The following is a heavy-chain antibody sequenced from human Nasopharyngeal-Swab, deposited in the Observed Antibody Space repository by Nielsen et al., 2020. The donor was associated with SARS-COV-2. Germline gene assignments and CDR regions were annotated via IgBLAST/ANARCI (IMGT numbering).Heavy chain of an antibody. V-gene: IGHV3-23*01. D-gene: IGHD1-26*01. CDR2: ISISGDKT. CDR3: AREEVPNDS. CDR1: GITFSNHA. Sequence: GGSLRLSCAASGITFSNHAWTWVRQAPGKGLEWVSAISISGDKTYYAGSVRGRFTISRDNSKNTLYLEMNSLSAGDTATYYCAREEVPNDSWGQGTLVTVSS. J-gene: IGHJ5*01.